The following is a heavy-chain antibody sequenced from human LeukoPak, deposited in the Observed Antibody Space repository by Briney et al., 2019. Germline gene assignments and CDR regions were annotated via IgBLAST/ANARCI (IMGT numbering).Heavy chain of an antibody. CDR1: GFTFDDYA. J-gene: IGHJ4*02. Sequence: GGSLRLSCAASGFTFDDYAMHWVRQAPGKGLEWVSGISWNSGSIGYADSVKGRFTISRDNAKNSLYLQMNSLRAEDTALYYCAKGPNTASADYWGQGTLVTVSS. D-gene: IGHD6-25*01. V-gene: IGHV3-9*01. CDR2: ISWNSGSI. CDR3: AKGPNTASADY.